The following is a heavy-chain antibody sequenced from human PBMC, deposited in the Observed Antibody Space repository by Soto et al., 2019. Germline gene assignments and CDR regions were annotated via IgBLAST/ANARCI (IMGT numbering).Heavy chain of an antibody. CDR1: GYTFTSYA. CDR2: INAGNGNT. V-gene: IGHV1-3*01. J-gene: IGHJ4*02. CDR3: ARSIVVVTALAY. Sequence: ASVKVSCKASGYTFTSYAMHWVRQAPGQRLEWMGWINAGNGNTKYSQKFQGRVTITGDTSASTAYMELSSLRSEDTAVYYCARSIVVVTALAYWGQGTLVTVSS. D-gene: IGHD2-21*02.